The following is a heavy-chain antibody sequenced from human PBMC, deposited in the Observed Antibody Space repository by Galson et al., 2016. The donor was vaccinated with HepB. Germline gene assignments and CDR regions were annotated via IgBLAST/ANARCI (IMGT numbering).Heavy chain of an antibody. V-gene: IGHV4-4*02. CDR2: IHHSGNT. Sequence: SETLSLTCGVSGGSISSSNWWSWVRQPPGKGLDWIGEIHHSGNTNYNPSLKCRVTMSVDKSNNQFSLKLTSVTAADTAVYYCTRVNPPGYQRTWGRGTLVTVSS. CDR3: TRVNPPGYQRT. D-gene: IGHD2-2*01. CDR1: GGSISSSNW. J-gene: IGHJ4*02.